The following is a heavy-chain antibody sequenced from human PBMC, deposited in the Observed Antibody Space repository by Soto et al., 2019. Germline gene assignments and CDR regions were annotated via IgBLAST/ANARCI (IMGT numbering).Heavy chain of an antibody. CDR2: IGPESGAI. CDR1: VYTFTGSD. Sequence: ASVEVRCESSVYTFTGSDSRCVRPDTEQGPEWMGEIGPESGAIRYAQKFQCRVTMTKDMFITTVYMELNNLSPDDPAVYYWGRGRSGQIVVLYWGQGNPVTLAS. J-gene: IGHJ4*02. CDR3: GRGRSGQIVVLY. V-gene: IGHV1-2*02. D-gene: IGHD5-12*01.